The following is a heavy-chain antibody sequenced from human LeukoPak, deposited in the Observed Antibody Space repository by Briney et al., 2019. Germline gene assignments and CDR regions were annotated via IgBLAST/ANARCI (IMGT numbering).Heavy chain of an antibody. J-gene: IGHJ4*02. CDR2: IYSGGTT. CDR1: GFTVSSNY. CDR3: ARDQHFDY. Sequence: PGGSLRLSCAASGFTVSSNYMSWVRQAAGKGLEWGSVIYSGGTTYYADSVKGRFTISRDNSKNTLYLQMNSLRAEDTAVYYCARDQHFDYWGQGTLVTVSS. D-gene: IGHD2-21*01. V-gene: IGHV3-53*01.